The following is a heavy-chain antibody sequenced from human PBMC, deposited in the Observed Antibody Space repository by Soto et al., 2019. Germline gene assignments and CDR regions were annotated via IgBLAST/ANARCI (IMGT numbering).Heavy chain of an antibody. Sequence: ASVKVSCKASGYTFTSYGISWVRQAPGQGLEWMGWISAYNGNTNYAQKLQGRVTVTTDTSTSTAYMELRSLRSDDTAVYYCARFVGYDYFLGSYRYTCLDYWGQGTLVTVFS. J-gene: IGHJ4*02. V-gene: IGHV1-18*01. CDR2: ISAYNGNT. D-gene: IGHD3-16*02. CDR3: ARFVGYDYFLGSYRYTCLDY. CDR1: GYTFTSYG.